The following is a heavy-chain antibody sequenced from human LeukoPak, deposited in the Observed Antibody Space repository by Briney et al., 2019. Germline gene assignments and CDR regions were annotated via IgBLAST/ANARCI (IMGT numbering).Heavy chain of an antibody. CDR1: GYILKELF. J-gene: IGHJ6*02. D-gene: IGHD4-17*01. CDR2: FDPEDGEA. V-gene: IGHV1-24*01. Sequence: ASVKVSCKVFGYILKELFIHWVRQAPGKGLEWMGGFDPEDGEALYAQKFQGRVTMTDDTSTDTAYMELSSLKSEDTAVYYCATGTTEGMDVWGQGTTVTVSS. CDR3: ATGTTEGMDV.